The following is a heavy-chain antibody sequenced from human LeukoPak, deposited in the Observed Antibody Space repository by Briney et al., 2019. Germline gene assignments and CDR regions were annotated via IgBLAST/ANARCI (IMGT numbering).Heavy chain of an antibody. CDR2: ISGSGGST. Sequence: TGGSLRLSCAASGFTFSSYAMSWVRQAPGKGLEKVSAISGSGGSTYYADSVKGRFTISRDTSKNTLYLQMNSLRAEDTAVYYCAKGRYSGSYYNWFDPWGQGTLVTVSS. CDR3: AKGRYSGSYYNWFDP. V-gene: IGHV3-23*01. J-gene: IGHJ5*02. D-gene: IGHD1-26*01. CDR1: GFTFSSYA.